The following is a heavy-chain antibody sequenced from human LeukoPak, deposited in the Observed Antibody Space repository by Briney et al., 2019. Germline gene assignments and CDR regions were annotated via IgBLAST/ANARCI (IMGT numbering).Heavy chain of an antibody. V-gene: IGHV3-48*04. CDR2: ISSSSSTI. J-gene: IGHJ1*01. Sequence: GGSLRLSCAASGFTFSSYSMNWVRQAPGKGLEWVSYISSSSSTIYYADSVKGRFTISRDNAKNSLYLQMNSLRAEDTAVYYCARSGGLEYFQHWGQGTLVTVSS. CDR1: GFTFSSYS. CDR3: ARSGGLEYFQH.